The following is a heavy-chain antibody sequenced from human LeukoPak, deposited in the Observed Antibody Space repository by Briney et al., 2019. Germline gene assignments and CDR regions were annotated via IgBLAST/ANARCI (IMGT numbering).Heavy chain of an antibody. J-gene: IGHJ3*02. CDR3: ARELTAADDAFDI. D-gene: IGHD6-13*01. CDR2: MNPNSGNT. V-gene: IGHV1-8*01. Sequence: ASVKVSCKASGYTFTSYDINWVRQATGQGLEWMGWMNPNSGNTGYAQKFQGRVTMTRNTSISTVYMELSSLRSEDTAVYYCARELTAADDAFDIWGQGTMVTVSS. CDR1: GYTFTSYD.